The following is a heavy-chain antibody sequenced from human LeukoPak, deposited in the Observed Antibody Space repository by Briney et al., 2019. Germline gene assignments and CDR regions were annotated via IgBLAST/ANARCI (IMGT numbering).Heavy chain of an antibody. CDR2: LSGGAGRT. CDR1: GFTFSSYS. V-gene: IGHV3-23*01. D-gene: IGHD1-1*01. CDR3: AKPYRTYYFDY. Sequence: GGSLRLSCAASGFTFSSYSMNWVRQAPGKGLEWVSALSGGAGRTYYADSVKGRFTISRDNSKNTLYLQMNSLRAEDTAVYYCAKPYRTYYFDYWGQGTLVTVPS. J-gene: IGHJ4*02.